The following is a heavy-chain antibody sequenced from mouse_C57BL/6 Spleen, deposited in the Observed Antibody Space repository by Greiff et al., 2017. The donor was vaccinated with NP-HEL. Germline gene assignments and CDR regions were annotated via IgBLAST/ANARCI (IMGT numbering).Heavy chain of an antibody. V-gene: IGHV1-47*01. J-gene: IGHJ4*01. Sequence: VMLVESGAELVKPGASVKMSCKASGYTFTTYPIEWMKQNHGKSLEWIGNFHPYNDDTKYNEKFKGKATLTVEKSSSKVYLELSRLTSDDSAVYYCARGSMITRAMDYWGQGTSVTVSS. CDR3: ARGSMITRAMDY. CDR2: FHPYNDDT. D-gene: IGHD2-4*01. CDR1: GYTFTTYP.